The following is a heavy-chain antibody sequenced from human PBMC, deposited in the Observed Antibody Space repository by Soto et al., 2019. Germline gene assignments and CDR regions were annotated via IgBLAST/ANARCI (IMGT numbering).Heavy chain of an antibody. CDR3: ARDPAP. Sequence: SETLCLTCSVAGGSISSYYWSWIRQPPGKGLEWIGYIYYGGSTNYNPSLKSRVTISVDTSKNQFSLKLTSVTAADTAVYYCARDPAPRGQGTLVTVSS. CDR1: GGSISSYY. J-gene: IGHJ4*02. CDR2: IYYGGST. V-gene: IGHV4-59*12.